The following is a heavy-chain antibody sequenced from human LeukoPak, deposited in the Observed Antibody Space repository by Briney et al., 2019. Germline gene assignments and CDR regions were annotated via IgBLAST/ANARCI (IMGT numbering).Heavy chain of an antibody. Sequence: ASETLSLTCTVSGDSISSSSSYWGWIRQPPGKGLEWIGSIYYSGSTYYNTSLKSRVTISVDTSKNQFSLKLNSVTAADTAVYYCASTTSDYFDYWGQGTLVTVSS. CDR1: GDSISSSSSY. V-gene: IGHV4-39*01. D-gene: IGHD1-1*01. J-gene: IGHJ4*02. CDR2: IYYSGST. CDR3: ASTTSDYFDY.